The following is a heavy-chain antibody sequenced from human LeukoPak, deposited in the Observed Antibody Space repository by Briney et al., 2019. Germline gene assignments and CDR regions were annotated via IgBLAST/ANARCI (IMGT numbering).Heavy chain of an antibody. J-gene: IGHJ4*02. Sequence: PPGGSLRLSCAASGFSFSSYAMSWVRQAPGKGLEWVSTISGSGRSTYYADSEKGRFTISRDNLKNTLYLQMNSLRGEDTAVYYCAKDKGDGILYFGSGFDYWGQGTLVTVSS. CDR3: AKDKGDGILYFGSGFDY. CDR1: GFSFSSYA. CDR2: ISGSGRST. V-gene: IGHV3-23*01. D-gene: IGHD2-8*01.